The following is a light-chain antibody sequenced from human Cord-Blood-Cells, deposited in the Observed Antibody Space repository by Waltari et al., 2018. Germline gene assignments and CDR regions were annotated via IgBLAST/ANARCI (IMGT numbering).Light chain of an antibody. CDR1: QSVSSSY. J-gene: IGKJ4*01. V-gene: IGKV3-20*01. Sequence: VLTQSPGTQSLSPGARATVSCRARQSVSSSYLAWYQQKPGQAPRLLIYGASSRATGIPDRFSGSGSGTDFTLTISRLEPEDFAVYYCQQYGSSPTFGGGTKVEIK. CDR3: QQYGSSPT. CDR2: GAS.